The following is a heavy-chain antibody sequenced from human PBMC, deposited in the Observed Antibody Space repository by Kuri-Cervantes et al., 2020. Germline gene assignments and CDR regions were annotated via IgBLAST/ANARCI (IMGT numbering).Heavy chain of an antibody. J-gene: IGHJ4*02. CDR2: ISSSSTI. Sequence: GGSLRLSCAASGFTFSSYSMNWVRQAPGKGLEWVSYISSSSTIYYADSVKGRFTISRDNAKNSLYLQMNSLRAEDTAVYYCAKDIVAGGFDYWGQGTLVTVSS. CDR3: AKDIVAGGFDY. V-gene: IGHV3-48*01. D-gene: IGHD3-22*01. CDR1: GFTFSSYS.